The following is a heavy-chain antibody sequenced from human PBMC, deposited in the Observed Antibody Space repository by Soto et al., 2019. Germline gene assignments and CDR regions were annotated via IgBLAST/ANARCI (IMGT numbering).Heavy chain of an antibody. J-gene: IGHJ6*03. Sequence: QVQLQQWGAGLLKPSETLSLTCAVYGGSFSGYYWSWIRQPPGKGLEWIGEINQSGSTNYNPSLKSRVTISVDTSKNQFSLKLSSVTAADTAVYYCARGRRRRDFWSGYRYYYMDVWGKGTTVTVSS. CDR3: ARGRRRRDFWSGYRYYYMDV. D-gene: IGHD3-3*01. V-gene: IGHV4-34*01. CDR1: GGSFSGYY. CDR2: INQSGST.